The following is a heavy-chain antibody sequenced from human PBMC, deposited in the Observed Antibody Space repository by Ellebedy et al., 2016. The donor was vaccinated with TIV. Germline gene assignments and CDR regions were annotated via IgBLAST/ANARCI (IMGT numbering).Heavy chain of an antibody. Sequence: SETLSLXXAVSGGSISSGGYSWSWIRQPPGKGLEWIGYIYHSGSTYYNPSLKSRVTISVDRSKNQFSLKLSSVTAADTAVYYCAGGGSSHDIDYWGQGTLVTVSS. D-gene: IGHD6-13*01. V-gene: IGHV4-30-2*01. CDR2: IYHSGST. CDR3: AGGGSSHDIDY. CDR1: GGSISSGGYS. J-gene: IGHJ4*02.